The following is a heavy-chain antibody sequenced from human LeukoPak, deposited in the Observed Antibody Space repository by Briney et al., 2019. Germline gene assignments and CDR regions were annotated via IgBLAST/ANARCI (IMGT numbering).Heavy chain of an antibody. D-gene: IGHD6-6*01. CDR2: IKSKTDGGTT. CDR1: GFTFSNAW. Sequence: PGGSLRLSCAASGFTFSNAWMSWVRQAPGKGLEWVGRIKSKTDGGTTDYAAPVKGRFTISRDDSKNTLYLQMNSLKTEDTAVYYCTTAEEYSSLTGPTRIDYWGQGTLVTVSS. J-gene: IGHJ4*02. V-gene: IGHV3-15*01. CDR3: TTAEEYSSLTGPTRIDY.